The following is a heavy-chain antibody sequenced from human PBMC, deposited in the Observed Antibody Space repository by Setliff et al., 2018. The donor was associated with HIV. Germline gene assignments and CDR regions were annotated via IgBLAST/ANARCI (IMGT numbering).Heavy chain of an antibody. CDR3: ARDPHYFDTSGHYSWFYFDY. D-gene: IGHD3-22*01. J-gene: IGHJ4*02. CDR2: ISSSGST. Sequence: PSETLSLTCTVSGGSMTSSNYYWGWIRQSPGRGLEWIGSISSSGSTTYHPSLRSRVTVSAATSKNQFSLKLTSVTAADTAVYFCARDPHYFDTSGHYSWFYFDYWGRGTLVTVSS. V-gene: IGHV4-39*07. CDR1: GGSMTSSNYY.